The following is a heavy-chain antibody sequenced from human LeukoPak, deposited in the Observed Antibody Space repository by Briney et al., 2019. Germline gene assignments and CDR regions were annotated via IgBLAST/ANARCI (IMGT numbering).Heavy chain of an antibody. D-gene: IGHD3-22*01. V-gene: IGHV3-48*03. Sequence: GGSLRLSCAASGLTFSSYEMNWVRQAPGKGLEWVSYISSSGSSIYYADSVKGRFTVSRDNAKKPLYLQMHSLRAEDTAVYYCARDSHKFDSSGYYPDAFDIWGQGTMVTVSS. J-gene: IGHJ3*02. CDR2: ISSSGSSI. CDR3: ARDSHKFDSSGYYPDAFDI. CDR1: GLTFSSYE.